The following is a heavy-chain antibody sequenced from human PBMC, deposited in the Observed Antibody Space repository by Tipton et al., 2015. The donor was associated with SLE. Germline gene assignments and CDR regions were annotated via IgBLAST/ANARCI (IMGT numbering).Heavy chain of an antibody. D-gene: IGHD3-22*01. CDR2: ISTRGTT. CDR1: GLTVSRNY. J-gene: IGHJ4*02. CDR3: ARDRTYYYDSDY. V-gene: IGHV3-53*05. Sequence: SLRLSCVASGLTVSRNYMSWVRQAPGKGLEWVSVISTRGTTNYADSVKGRFTISRDNAKNSLYLQMNSLRAEDTALYYCARDRTYYYDSDYWGQGILVTVSS.